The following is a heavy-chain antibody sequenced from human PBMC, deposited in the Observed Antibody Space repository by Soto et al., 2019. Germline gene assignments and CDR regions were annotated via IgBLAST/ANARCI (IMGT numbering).Heavy chain of an antibody. Sequence: EVQLVESGGGLVQPGGSLRLSCAASGFTLSHYGMNWVRQAPGKGLEWLSYISSTRWSICYADSVKGRFTISRDNAANSVFLQMNSLRDDDTAVYYCARDESSGPFDLWGRGTLVTVSS. V-gene: IGHV3-48*02. CDR3: ARDESSGPFDL. J-gene: IGHJ2*01. CDR2: ISSTRWSI. D-gene: IGHD2-15*01. CDR1: GFTLSHYG.